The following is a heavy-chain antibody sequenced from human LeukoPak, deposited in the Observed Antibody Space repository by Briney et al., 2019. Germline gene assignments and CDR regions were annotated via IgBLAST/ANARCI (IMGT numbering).Heavy chain of an antibody. Sequence: PGGSLRLSCAASGFTFSSYSMNWVRQAPGKGLEWVSSISSSSSYIYYADSVKGRFTISRDNAKNSLYLQMNSLRAEDMALYYCAKAVLKRGYSYERDAFDIWGQGTMVTVSS. J-gene: IGHJ3*02. CDR2: ISSSSSYI. V-gene: IGHV3-21*04. CDR1: GFTFSSYS. D-gene: IGHD5-18*01. CDR3: AKAVLKRGYSYERDAFDI.